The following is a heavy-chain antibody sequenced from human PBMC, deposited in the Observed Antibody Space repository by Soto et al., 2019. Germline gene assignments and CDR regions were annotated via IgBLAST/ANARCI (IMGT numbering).Heavy chain of an antibody. J-gene: IGHJ6*02. D-gene: IGHD2-21*02. V-gene: IGHV1-18*01. CDR3: ARWTYCGGDCYGHYYYGMDV. CDR2: ISAYNGNT. Sequence: GVSVKVSCKASGYTFTSYGISWVRQAPGQGLEWMGWISAYNGNTNYAQKLQGRVTMTTDTSTSTAYMELRSLRSDDTAVYYCARWTYCGGDCYGHYYYGMDVWGQGTTVTVSS. CDR1: GYTFTSYG.